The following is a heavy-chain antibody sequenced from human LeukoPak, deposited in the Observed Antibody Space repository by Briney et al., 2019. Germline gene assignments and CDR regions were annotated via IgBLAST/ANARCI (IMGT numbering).Heavy chain of an antibody. CDR2: LYYTGST. V-gene: IGHV4-59*11. Sequence: PSQTLSLTCTASGVSISSHYWSWIRQPPGKGLEWIGYLYYTGSTNYNPSLKSRVTRSVDTSKNNFSLKISSVTAADTAVYYCARADSSWYFVYWGQRTLVTVSS. CDR3: ARADSSWYFVY. J-gene: IGHJ4*02. D-gene: IGHD6-13*01. CDR1: GVSISSHY.